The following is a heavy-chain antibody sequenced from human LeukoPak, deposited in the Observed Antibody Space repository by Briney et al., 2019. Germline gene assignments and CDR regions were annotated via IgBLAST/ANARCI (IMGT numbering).Heavy chain of an antibody. CDR2: IYHSGST. Sequence: SETLSLTCTVSGGSISSGGYYWSWIRQPPGKGLEWIGYIYHSGSTYYNPSLKSRVTISVDRSKNQFSLKLGSVTAADTAVYYCARALSSGYYYYYYMDVWGKGTTVTVSS. J-gene: IGHJ6*03. CDR3: ARALSSGYYYYYYMDV. V-gene: IGHV4-30-2*01. D-gene: IGHD6-19*01. CDR1: GGSISSGGYY.